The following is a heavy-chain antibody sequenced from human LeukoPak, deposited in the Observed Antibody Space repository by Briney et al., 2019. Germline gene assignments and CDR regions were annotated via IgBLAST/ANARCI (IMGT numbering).Heavy chain of an antibody. CDR2: ISGSGGST. J-gene: IGHJ6*02. Sequence: GGSLRLSCAASGFTFSSYAMSWVRQAPGKGLEWVSAISGSGGSTNYADSVKGRFTISRDNSKNTLYLQMNSPRAEDTAVYYCVKGSDYYYYYGMDVWGQGTTVTVSS. V-gene: IGHV3-23*01. CDR1: GFTFSSYA. CDR3: VKGSDYYYYYGMDV.